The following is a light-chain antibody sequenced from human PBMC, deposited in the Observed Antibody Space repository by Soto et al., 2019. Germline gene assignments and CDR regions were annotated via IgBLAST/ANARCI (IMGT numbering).Light chain of an antibody. V-gene: IGKV3-20*01. CDR3: QQYYGSLGLT. CDR2: GAS. J-gene: IGKJ4*01. Sequence: EIVLTQSPGTLSLSPGERASLSCRASQTISSYLAWYQQKPGQAPRLLIYGASGRATGIPDRFSGSGSGTDFTLTISRLEPEDFAVYYCQQYYGSLGLTFGGGTKVEIK. CDR1: QTISSY.